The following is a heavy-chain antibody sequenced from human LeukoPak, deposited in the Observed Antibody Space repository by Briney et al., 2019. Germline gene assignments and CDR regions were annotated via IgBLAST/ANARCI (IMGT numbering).Heavy chain of an antibody. V-gene: IGHV3-23*01. CDR2: ISGSGGST. Sequence: GGSLRLSCAASGFTFSSYAMSWVRQAPGKGLEWVSAISGSGGSTYYADSVKGRFTISRDNSKNTLYLQMNSLRAEDTAVYYCASYGSGSYYLAYYYYYYMDVWGKGTTVTVSS. CDR1: GFTFSSYA. D-gene: IGHD3-10*01. CDR3: ASYGSGSYYLAYYYYYYMDV. J-gene: IGHJ6*03.